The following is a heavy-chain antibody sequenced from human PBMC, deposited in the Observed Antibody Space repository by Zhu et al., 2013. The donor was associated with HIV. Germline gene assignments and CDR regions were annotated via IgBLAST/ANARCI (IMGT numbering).Heavy chain of an antibody. V-gene: IGHV1-69*06. Sequence: QVQLVQSGAEVKKPGSSVKVSCKASGGPFSSYGLTWVRQAPGQGLEWMGGIIPVFGTANYAQNLQGRVTITADKSTNTAYMELNNLRCEDTAVYLCARVRLVYSGYDSSFVFDIWGQGTSGHR. D-gene: IGHD5-12*01. CDR1: GGPFSSYG. CDR2: IIPVFGTA. CDR3: ARVRLVYSGYDSSFVFDI. J-gene: IGHJ3*02.